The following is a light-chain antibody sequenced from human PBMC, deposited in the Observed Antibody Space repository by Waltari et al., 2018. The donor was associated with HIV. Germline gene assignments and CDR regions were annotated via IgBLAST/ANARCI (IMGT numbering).Light chain of an antibody. J-gene: IGLJ2*01. V-gene: IGLV3-25*03. CDR3: QSADSSGSYVI. CDR1: ALPKQY. Sequence: SYELTQPPSVSVSPGQTARITCSGDALPKQYAYWSQLKPGQPPVLIIYQYVKRPSGIPERFSGSSSGTKLTLTISGVQAEDEADYYCQSADSSGSYVIFGGGTKLTVL. CDR2: QYV.